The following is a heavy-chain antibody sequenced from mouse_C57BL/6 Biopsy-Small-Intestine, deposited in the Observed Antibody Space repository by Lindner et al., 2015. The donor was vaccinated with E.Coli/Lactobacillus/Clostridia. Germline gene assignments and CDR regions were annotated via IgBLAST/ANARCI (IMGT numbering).Heavy chain of an antibody. V-gene: IGHV1-80*01. J-gene: IGHJ4*01. CDR3: ARKYGAMDY. Sequence: VQLQESGAELVKPGASVKISCKASGYAFSNYWMNWVEQRPGKGLEWIGQIYPGDGDTNYNGNFKGKATLTADKSSTTAYMQLSSLTSEDSAVYFCARKYGAMDYWGQGTSVTVSS. CDR1: GYAFSNYW. CDR2: IYPGDGDT. D-gene: IGHD1-1*01.